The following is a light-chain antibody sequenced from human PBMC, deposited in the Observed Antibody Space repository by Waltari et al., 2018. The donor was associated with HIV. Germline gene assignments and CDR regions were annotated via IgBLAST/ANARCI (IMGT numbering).Light chain of an antibody. Sequence: NFMLTQPHCVSAPPGKTVTISCTRSGGGVASNLVQWYQQSPGSAPPTVIPDHDTRPSGVPDRFSGSIDSSSNSASLTISGLKTEDEADYYCRSFETGTWVFGGGTKLTVL. J-gene: IGLJ3*02. CDR2: DHD. CDR1: GGGVASNL. CDR3: RSFETGTWV. V-gene: IGLV6-57*04.